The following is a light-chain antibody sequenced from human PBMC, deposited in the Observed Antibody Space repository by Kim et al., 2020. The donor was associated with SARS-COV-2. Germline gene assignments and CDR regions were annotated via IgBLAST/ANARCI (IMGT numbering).Light chain of an antibody. CDR3: QQYYSFPYT. Sequence: AATGDSVTSSCRMSQGISSYLDWYQQKPGKAPELLIYAASTLQSGVPSRFSGSGSGTDFTLTISCLQSEDFATYYCQQYYSFPYTFGQGTKLEI. CDR1: QGISSY. CDR2: AAS. J-gene: IGKJ2*01. V-gene: IGKV1D-8*02.